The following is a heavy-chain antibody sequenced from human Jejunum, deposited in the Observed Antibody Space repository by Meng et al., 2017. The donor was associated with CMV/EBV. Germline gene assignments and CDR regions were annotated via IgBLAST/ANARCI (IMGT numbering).Heavy chain of an antibody. D-gene: IGHD2-2*01. CDR3: ARVSSTSLLTYYYYGMDV. J-gene: IGHJ6*02. CDR2: IKSDGSST. CDR1: FSSYW. Sequence: FSSYWMNWVRQAPGKGLEWLSRIKSDGSSTSYAESVKGRFTISRDNAKNTLYLQMNRLRAEDTAVYYCARVSSTSLLTYYYYGMDVWGQGTTVTVSS. V-gene: IGHV3-74*01.